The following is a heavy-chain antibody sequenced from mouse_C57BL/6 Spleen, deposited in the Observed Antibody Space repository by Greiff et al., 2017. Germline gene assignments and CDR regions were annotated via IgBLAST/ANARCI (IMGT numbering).Heavy chain of an antibody. Sequence: VQLQQSGAELVRPGTSVKVSCKASGYAFTNYLIEWVKQRPGQGLEWIGVINPGSGGTNYNEKVKGKATRTADKSSSTAYMQLSSLTSEDSAVYFCARWGTTVVATEYFDYWGQGTTLTVSS. CDR1: GYAFTNYL. D-gene: IGHD1-1*01. J-gene: IGHJ2*01. V-gene: IGHV1-54*01. CDR3: ARWGTTVVATEYFDY. CDR2: INPGSGGT.